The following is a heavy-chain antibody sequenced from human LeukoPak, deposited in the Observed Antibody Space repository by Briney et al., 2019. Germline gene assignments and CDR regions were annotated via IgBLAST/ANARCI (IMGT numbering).Heavy chain of an antibody. CDR1: GFTFRNSA. D-gene: IGHD6-13*01. J-gene: IGHJ3*02. V-gene: IGHV3-23*01. CDR2: ITNTGSVT. Sequence: RPGGSLRLSCAASGFTFRNSAMNWVRQAPGKGLEWVSSITNTGSVTYYADSVKGRFTISRDNSKNTLYLQMNSLRAEDTAVYYCAKGTSSRPDAFDIWGQGTMVTVSS. CDR3: AKGTSSRPDAFDI.